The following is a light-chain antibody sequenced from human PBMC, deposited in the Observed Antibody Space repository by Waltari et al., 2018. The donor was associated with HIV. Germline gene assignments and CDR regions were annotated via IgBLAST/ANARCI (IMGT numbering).Light chain of an antibody. CDR2: WAS. V-gene: IGKV4-1*01. CDR3: QQYFSTPPT. J-gene: IGKJ1*01. Sequence: DIVLTQSPDSLAVSLGERVTVHCRSTHSILYNSNNNSYLGWYQQKPGQPPKLLIYWASTRASGTPDRFTGSGSGTDFALTISSLQAEDAAVYYCQQYFSTPPTFGQGTKVEIK. CDR1: HSILYNSNNNSY.